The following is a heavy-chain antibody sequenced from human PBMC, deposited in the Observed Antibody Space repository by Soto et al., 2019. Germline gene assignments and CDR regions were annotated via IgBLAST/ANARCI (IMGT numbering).Heavy chain of an antibody. Sequence: SETLSLTCTVSGGSISSGDYYWSWIRQPPGKGLEWIGYIYYSGSTYYNPSLKSRVTISVDTSKNQFSLKLSSVTAADTAVYYCARNGAAITMVRGVVAYYYYYGMDVWGQGTTVTVS. J-gene: IGHJ6*02. V-gene: IGHV4-30-4*01. CDR3: ARNGAAITMVRGVVAYYYYYGMDV. CDR1: GGSISSGDYY. CDR2: IYYSGST. D-gene: IGHD3-10*01.